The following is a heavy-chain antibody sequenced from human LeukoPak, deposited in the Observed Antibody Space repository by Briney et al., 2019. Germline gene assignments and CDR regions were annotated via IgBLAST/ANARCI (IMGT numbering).Heavy chain of an antibody. J-gene: IGHJ3*02. Sequence: SETLSLTCTVSGGSISSSSYYWGWIRQPPGTGLEWLGSMYYSGSTYYNPSLKSRVTISVDTSKNQFSLKLSSVTAADTAVYYCASPYYDSSGYSPVWGAFDIWGQGTMVTVSS. CDR3: ASPYYDSSGYSPVWGAFDI. CDR1: GGSISSSSYY. CDR2: MYYSGST. V-gene: IGHV4-39*01. D-gene: IGHD3-22*01.